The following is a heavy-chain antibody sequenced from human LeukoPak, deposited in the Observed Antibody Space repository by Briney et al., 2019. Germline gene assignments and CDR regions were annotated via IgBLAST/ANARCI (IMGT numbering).Heavy chain of an antibody. V-gene: IGHV4-38-2*02. CDR2: IYHSGST. D-gene: IGHD3-22*01. CDR3: ARVNYYDSSGYPYSWFDP. Sequence: SETLSLTCTVSDYSISSGYYWGCIRQPPGKGLEWIGSIYHSGSTYYNPSLKSRVTISVDTSKNQFTLKLSSVTAADTAVYYCARVNYYDSSGYPYSWFDPWGQGTLVTVSS. CDR1: DYSISSGYY. J-gene: IGHJ5*02.